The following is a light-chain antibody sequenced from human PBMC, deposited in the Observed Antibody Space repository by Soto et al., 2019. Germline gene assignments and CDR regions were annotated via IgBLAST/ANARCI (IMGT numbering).Light chain of an antibody. CDR1: SSDVGAYNY. V-gene: IGLV2-14*01. Sequence: QSVLAQPASVSGSPGQSITISCAGTSSDVGAYNYVSWYQLHPGKAPKLIISEVTNRPSGVSSRFSGSKSANTASLTISGLRAEDEADYYCSSYTRSCTQVFGTGTKVTVL. J-gene: IGLJ1*01. CDR2: EVT. CDR3: SSYTRSCTQV.